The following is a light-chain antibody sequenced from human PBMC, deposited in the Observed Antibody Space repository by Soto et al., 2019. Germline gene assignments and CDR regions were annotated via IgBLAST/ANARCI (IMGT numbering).Light chain of an antibody. Sequence: EIVLTQSPGTLSLSPGDRATLSCRASQSVSSNYSAWYQQKPGQAPRLLIYGASIRATGIPDRFSGSGSGTDFTLTIRRLEPEDFAMYFCHQYGSSPRTFGQGTKVEIK. CDR1: QSVSSNY. CDR2: GAS. V-gene: IGKV3-20*01. CDR3: HQYGSSPRT. J-gene: IGKJ1*01.